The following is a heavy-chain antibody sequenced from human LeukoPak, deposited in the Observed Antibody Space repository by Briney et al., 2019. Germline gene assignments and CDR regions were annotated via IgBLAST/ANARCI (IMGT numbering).Heavy chain of an antibody. CDR3: AQGTPGSSNWY. V-gene: IGHV4-4*07. Sequence: PSETLSLTCTVSGGSISSYYLNWIRRPAGKGLEWIGRIFTSGTTNYNPSLKSRVTMTVDTSKNQFSLRLSSVTAADTAVYYCAQGTPGSSNWYWGQGTLVTVSS. CDR2: IFTSGTT. CDR1: GGSISSYY. J-gene: IGHJ4*02. D-gene: IGHD6-13*01.